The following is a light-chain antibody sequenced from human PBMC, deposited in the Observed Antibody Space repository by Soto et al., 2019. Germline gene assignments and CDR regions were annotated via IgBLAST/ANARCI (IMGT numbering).Light chain of an antibody. Sequence: QSVLTQPPSASGTPGQRVTISCSGSSSNIGSNPVNWYQQLPGTAPKLLVYSNNQRPSGVPDRFSGSKSVTSASLAISGRQSEDEADYYCAAWDDSLNGVVFGGGTKLTVL. J-gene: IGLJ2*01. CDR3: AAWDDSLNGVV. V-gene: IGLV1-44*01. CDR1: SSNIGSNP. CDR2: SNN.